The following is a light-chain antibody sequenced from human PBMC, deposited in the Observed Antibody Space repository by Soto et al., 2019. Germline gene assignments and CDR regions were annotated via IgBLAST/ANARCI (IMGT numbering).Light chain of an antibody. J-gene: IGKJ4*01. V-gene: IGKV1-12*01. CDR2: DSS. CDR1: QGIGDT. CDR3: QQANSFPLT. Sequence: TQSPAALSVSPGERVTLSCRASQGIGDTLAWYQQKPGQTPRLLIYDSSSLQSGVPSRFSGSGSGTDFTLTISSLQPEDFATYYCQQANSFPLTFGGGTKVDIK.